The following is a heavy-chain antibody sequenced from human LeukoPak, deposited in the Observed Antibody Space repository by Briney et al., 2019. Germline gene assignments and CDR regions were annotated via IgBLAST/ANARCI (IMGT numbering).Heavy chain of an antibody. Sequence: SETLSLTCTVSGGSVSSYYWSWIRQPAGKGLEWIGRIYTSGSTNYNPSLKSRVTMSVDTSKNQFSLKLSSVTAADTAVYYCAREWVDVVVVPAAMDYYYYMDVWGKGTTVTVSS. CDR2: IYTSGST. J-gene: IGHJ6*03. V-gene: IGHV4-4*07. CDR3: AREWVDVVVVPAAMDYYYYMDV. CDR1: GGSVSSYY. D-gene: IGHD2-2*03.